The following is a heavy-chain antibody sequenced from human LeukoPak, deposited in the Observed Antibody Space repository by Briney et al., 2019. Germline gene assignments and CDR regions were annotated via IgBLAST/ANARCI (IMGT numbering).Heavy chain of an antibody. D-gene: IGHD3-22*01. Sequence: SVKVSCKASGYTFTSYDINWVRQATGQGLEWMGWTNPNSGNKGYAQKFQGRVTMTRNTSISTAYMELSSLRSEDTAVYYCARGTRGSGYYYDYWGQGTLVTVSS. CDR2: TNPNSGNK. CDR3: ARGTRGSGYYYDY. V-gene: IGHV1-8*01. CDR1: GYTFTSYD. J-gene: IGHJ4*02.